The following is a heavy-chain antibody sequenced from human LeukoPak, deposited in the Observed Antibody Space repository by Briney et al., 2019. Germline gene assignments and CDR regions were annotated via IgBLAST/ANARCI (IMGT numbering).Heavy chain of an antibody. Sequence: PGGSLRLSCAASGFTFSSYAMSWVRQAPGMGLEWVSVISGSGFSSFYADSVKGRFTISRDKSKNTLYLQMNSLRAEDTAVYYCAKAQGMYAVTAAGTVDYWGQGTLVTVSS. CDR1: GFTFSSYA. CDR2: ISGSGFSS. J-gene: IGHJ4*02. D-gene: IGHD6-13*01. V-gene: IGHV3-23*01. CDR3: AKAQGMYAVTAAGTVDY.